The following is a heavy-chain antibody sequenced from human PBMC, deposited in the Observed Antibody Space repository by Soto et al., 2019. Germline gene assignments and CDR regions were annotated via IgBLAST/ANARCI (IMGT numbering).Heavy chain of an antibody. Sequence: EVQLVESGGDLVQPGGSLRLIWVVSGLNFNNAWMNWIRQTPGTGLEWVAHINPDGSAAGYAHSVRGRFTISRDNAKNSLYVQIRCLSADDTAVYYCGSEKWLQPDYWGQGTLVTVSS. CDR1: GLNFNNAW. CDR3: GSEKWLQPDY. CDR2: INPDGSAA. J-gene: IGHJ4*02. V-gene: IGHV3-7*01. D-gene: IGHD5-12*01.